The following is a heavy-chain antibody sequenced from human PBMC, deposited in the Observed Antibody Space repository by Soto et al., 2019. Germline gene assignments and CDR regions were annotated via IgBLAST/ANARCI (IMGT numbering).Heavy chain of an antibody. V-gene: IGHV1-69*08. D-gene: IGHD5-12*01. CDR1: GGTFRTST. J-gene: IGHJ4*02. CDR3: ARDAPSGSVFSGYDASDY. CDR2: IIPILEVA. Sequence: QVQLVQSGAEVKKPGSSVKVSCKASGGTFRTSTFTWVRQAPGQGLEWMGRIIPILEVADYAQEFQGRVTITADKSTSTAYMELSSLKSEDTAVYYCARDAPSGSVFSGYDASDYWGQGTPVTVSS.